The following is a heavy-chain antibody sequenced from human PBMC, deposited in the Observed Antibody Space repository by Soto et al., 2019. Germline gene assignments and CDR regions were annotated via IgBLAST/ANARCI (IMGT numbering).Heavy chain of an antibody. CDR2: ISSSGSTI. CDR1: GFTFSSFE. V-gene: IGHV3-48*03. CDR3: ARVDREQWLVRMDV. D-gene: IGHD6-19*01. Sequence: PGGSLRLSCAASGFTFSSFEMNWVRQAPGKGLEWVSYISSSGSTIYYADSVKGRFTISRDNAKSSLYLQMSSLRAEDTAVYYCARVDREQWLVRMDVWGQGTTVTVSS. J-gene: IGHJ6*02.